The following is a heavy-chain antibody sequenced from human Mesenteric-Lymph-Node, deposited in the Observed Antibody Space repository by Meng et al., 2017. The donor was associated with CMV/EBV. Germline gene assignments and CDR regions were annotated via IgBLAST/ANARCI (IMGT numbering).Heavy chain of an antibody. Sequence: SETLSLTCAVYGGSFSGYYWSWIRQPPGKGLEWIGEINHSGSTNYNPSLKSRVTISVDTSKNQFSLKLSSVTAADTAVYYCARAPPPYYFDYWGQGTLVTVSS. J-gene: IGHJ4*02. CDR2: INHSGST. CDR1: GGSFSGYY. CDR3: ARAPPPYYFDY. V-gene: IGHV4-34*01.